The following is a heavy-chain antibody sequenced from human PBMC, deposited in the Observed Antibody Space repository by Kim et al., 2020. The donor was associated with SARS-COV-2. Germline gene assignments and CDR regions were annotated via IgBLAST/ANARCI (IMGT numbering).Heavy chain of an antibody. J-gene: IGHJ4*02. D-gene: IGHD2-2*02. Sequence: DGNNKYDADSVKGRFTISRDNSKNRLYLQMNSLRAEDTAVYYCARGIPDYWGQGTLVTVSS. CDR2: DGNNK. CDR3: ARGIPDY. V-gene: IGHV3-33*01.